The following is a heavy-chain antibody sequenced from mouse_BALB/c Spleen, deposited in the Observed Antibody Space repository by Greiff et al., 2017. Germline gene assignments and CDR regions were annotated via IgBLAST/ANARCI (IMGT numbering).Heavy chain of an antibody. CDR2: INPYNDGT. CDR1: GYTFTSYV. CDR3: ARWDYDDLGYAMDY. J-gene: IGHJ4*01. D-gene: IGHD2-4*01. Sequence: EVQLQESGPELVKPGASVKMSCKASGYTFTSYVMHWVKQKPGQGLEWIGYINPYNDGTKYNEKFKGKATLTSDKSSSTAYMELSSLTSEDSAVYYCARWDYDDLGYAMDYWGQGTSVTVSS. V-gene: IGHV1-14*01.